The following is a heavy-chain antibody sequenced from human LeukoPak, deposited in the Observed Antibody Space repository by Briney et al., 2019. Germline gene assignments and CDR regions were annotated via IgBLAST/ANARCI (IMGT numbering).Heavy chain of an antibody. D-gene: IGHD3-22*01. CDR1: GYTFTSYY. Sequence: PGASVKVSCKASGYTFTSYYMHWVRQAPGQGLEWMGIINPSGGSTSYAQKFQGRVTMTRDTSTSTVYMELSSLRSEDTAVYYGARSSSSGYYFDYWGEGTLVTVSS. CDR3: ARSSSSGYYFDY. CDR2: INPSGGST. J-gene: IGHJ4*02. V-gene: IGHV1-46*01.